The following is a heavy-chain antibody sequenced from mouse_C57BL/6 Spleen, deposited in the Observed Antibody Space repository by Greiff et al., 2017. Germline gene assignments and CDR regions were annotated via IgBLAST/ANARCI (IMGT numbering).Heavy chain of an antibody. CDR1: GFTFTDYY. D-gene: IGHD2-4*01. J-gene: IGHJ1*03. CDR2: IRNKANGYTT. V-gene: IGHV7-3*01. CDR3: ARYLYDFWYFDV. Sequence: EVMLVESGGGLVQPGGSLSLSCAASGFTFTDYYMSWVRQPPGKALEWLGFIRNKANGYTTEYSASVKGRFTFSRDNSQSILYLQMNALRAEDSATYYCARYLYDFWYFDVWGTGTTVTVSS.